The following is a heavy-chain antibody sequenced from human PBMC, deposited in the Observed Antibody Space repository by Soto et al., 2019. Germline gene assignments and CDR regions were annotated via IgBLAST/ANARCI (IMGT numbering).Heavy chain of an antibody. CDR2: IYYSGST. Sequence: QVQLQESGPGLVKPSQTLSLTCTVSGGSINSAGYYWSWIRQYPGKGLEWSGYIYYSGSTYYTPSLNTRLTISVDTSGNKFSLTLTSVTAAYTAVYFCARAQTFFGIITVLNYWGQGTLATVSS. V-gene: IGHV4-31*03. D-gene: IGHD3-3*01. CDR1: GGSINSAGYY. CDR3: ARAQTFFGIITVLNY. J-gene: IGHJ4*02.